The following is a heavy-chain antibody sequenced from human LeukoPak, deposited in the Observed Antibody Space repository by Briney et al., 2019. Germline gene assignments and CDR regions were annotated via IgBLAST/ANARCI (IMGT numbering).Heavy chain of an antibody. Sequence: GASVKVSCKASGYTFTGYYIHWVRQAPGQGLEWVGWINPNSGGTSYAQKFESRVTMTRDTSISTAYMERRRLRSEDTAVYYCARDLCYGSSGLQEGGDYWGQGTLVTVSS. CDR3: ARDLCYGSSGLQEGGDY. CDR2: INPNSGGT. J-gene: IGHJ4*02. V-gene: IGHV1-2*02. CDR1: GYTFTGYY. D-gene: IGHD3-22*01.